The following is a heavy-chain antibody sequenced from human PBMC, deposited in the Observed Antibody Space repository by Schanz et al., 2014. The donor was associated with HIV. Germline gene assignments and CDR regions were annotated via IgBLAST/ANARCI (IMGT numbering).Heavy chain of an antibody. D-gene: IGHD3-16*01. CDR2: ISYDGVNK. CDR3: ARDGGEV. CDR1: GFSFDSFG. V-gene: IGHV3-30*03. J-gene: IGHJ6*02. Sequence: QVQLVESGGGVVQPGRSLRLSCVASGFSFDSFGMHWVRQAPGKGLEWVAVISYDGVNKHFADSVKGRFTISRDNSKNTLYLQVKRLRTEDTAVYYCARDGGEVWGQGTTVTVSS.